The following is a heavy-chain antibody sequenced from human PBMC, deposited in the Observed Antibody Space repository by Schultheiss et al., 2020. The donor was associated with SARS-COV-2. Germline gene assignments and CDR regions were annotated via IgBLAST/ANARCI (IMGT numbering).Heavy chain of an antibody. CDR2: ISGSGSNT. D-gene: IGHD2-15*01. CDR1: GFTFSSYG. V-gene: IGHV3-23*01. Sequence: GGSLRLSCAASGFTFSSYGMHWVRQAPGKGLEWVSCISGSGSNTYHADSVKGRFTISRDNSKNTLFLQMNSLRVEDTAVYYCAKGGWSSPFDPWGQGTLVTVSS. J-gene: IGHJ5*02. CDR3: AKGGWSSPFDP.